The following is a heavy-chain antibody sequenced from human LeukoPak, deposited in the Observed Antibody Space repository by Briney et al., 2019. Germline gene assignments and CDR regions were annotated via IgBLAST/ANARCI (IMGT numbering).Heavy chain of an antibody. V-gene: IGHV3-74*01. CDR3: ARESYCSGGSCYSGRAFDI. CDR2: IKNDGSST. D-gene: IGHD2-15*01. Sequence: GGSLRLSCTVSGFTVSSNSMSWVRQAPGKGLVWVSRIKNDGSSTYYADSVKGRLTISRDNAKNTLYLQMNSLRAEDTAVYYCARESYCSGGSCYSGRAFDIWGQGTMVTVSS. J-gene: IGHJ3*02. CDR1: GFTVSSNS.